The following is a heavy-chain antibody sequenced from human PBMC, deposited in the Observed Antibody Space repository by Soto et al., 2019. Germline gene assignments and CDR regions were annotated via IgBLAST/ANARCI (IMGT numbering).Heavy chain of an antibody. Sequence: QVQLVQSGAEVKKLGSSVRVSCKASGGTFSSYAISWVRQAPGQGLEWVGGIIPIFGTENYAQKFQGRVTITADESTSTAYMELSSLRSEDTAVYYCARDRIAGSKYYYGMDVWGQGTTVTVSS. CDR1: GGTFSSYA. D-gene: IGHD6-13*01. J-gene: IGHJ6*02. V-gene: IGHV1-69*01. CDR2: IIPIFGTE. CDR3: ARDRIAGSKYYYGMDV.